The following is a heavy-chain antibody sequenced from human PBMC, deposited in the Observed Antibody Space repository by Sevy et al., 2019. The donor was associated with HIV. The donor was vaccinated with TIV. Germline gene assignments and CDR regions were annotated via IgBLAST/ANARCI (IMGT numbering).Heavy chain of an antibody. CDR2: IRCTGLRT. Sequence: GGSLRLSCAASGFTFRNYAMHWARHAPGKGLEWVSTIRCTGLRTYYTDSVKGRFTISRDNSKNTLYLQMNTLRAEDTAVYFCAKDLVSMASRQGYFDYWGQGTLVTVSS. V-gene: IGHV3-23*01. D-gene: IGHD6-6*01. J-gene: IGHJ4*02. CDR3: AKDLVSMASRQGYFDY. CDR1: GFTFRNYA.